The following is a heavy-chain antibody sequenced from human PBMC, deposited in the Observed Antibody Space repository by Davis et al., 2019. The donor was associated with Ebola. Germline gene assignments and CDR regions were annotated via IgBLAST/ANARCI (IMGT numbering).Heavy chain of an antibody. J-gene: IGHJ6*04. CDR1: VITFSSYA. V-gene: IGHV3-23*01. CDR3: ATNFGVVIDDGMDV. Sequence: GGSLRLSCTDSVITFSSYAMTWVRQAPGKGLEWVSAISGSGGSTYYADSVKGRFTISRDNAKNTLYLQMNSLRAEDTAVYYCATNFGVVIDDGMDVWGKGTTVTVSS. CDR2: ISGSGGST. D-gene: IGHD3-3*01.